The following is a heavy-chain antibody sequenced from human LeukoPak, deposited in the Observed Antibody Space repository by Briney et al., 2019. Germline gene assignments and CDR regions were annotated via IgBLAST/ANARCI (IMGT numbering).Heavy chain of an antibody. Sequence: GASVKVSCKASGYTFTGYYMHWVRQAPGQGLEWMGWINPNSGGTNYAQKFQGRVTMTRDTSISTAYMELSRLRSDDTAVYYCAKEYYYDSSGYYALDCWGQGTLDTVSS. CDR1: GYTFTGYY. J-gene: IGHJ4*02. CDR3: AKEYYYDSSGYYALDC. D-gene: IGHD3-22*01. CDR2: INPNSGGT. V-gene: IGHV1-2*02.